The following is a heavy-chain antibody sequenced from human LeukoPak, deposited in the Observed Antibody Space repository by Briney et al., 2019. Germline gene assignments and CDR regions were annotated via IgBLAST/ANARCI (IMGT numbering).Heavy chain of an antibody. CDR3: ARDLHRVVTGPYDAFDI. Sequence: ASVKVSCKASGYTFTGYYMHWVRQAPGQGLEWMGWINPNSGNTNYAQKLQGRVTMTTDTSTSTAYMELRSLRSDDTAVYYCARDLHRVVTGPYDAFDIWGQGTMVTVSS. J-gene: IGHJ3*02. CDR1: GYTFTGYY. V-gene: IGHV1-18*04. CDR2: INPNSGNT. D-gene: IGHD2-21*02.